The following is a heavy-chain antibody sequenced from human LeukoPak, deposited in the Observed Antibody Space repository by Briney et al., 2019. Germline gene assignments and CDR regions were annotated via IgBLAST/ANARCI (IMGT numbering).Heavy chain of an antibody. Sequence: SVKVSCKASGGTFSSYAISWVRQAPGQGLEWMGGIIPIFGTANYAQKFQGRVTITADESTSTAYMELSSLRSEDTAVYYCARDHRPRYYDFWSGYYTWFDYWGQGTLVTVSS. CDR2: IIPIFGTA. CDR3: ARDHRPRYYDFWSGYYTWFDY. CDR1: GGTFSSYA. D-gene: IGHD3-3*01. J-gene: IGHJ5*01. V-gene: IGHV1-69*13.